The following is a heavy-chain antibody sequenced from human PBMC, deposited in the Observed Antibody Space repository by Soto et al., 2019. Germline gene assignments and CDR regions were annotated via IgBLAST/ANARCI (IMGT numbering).Heavy chain of an antibody. CDR2: MSYDGNKK. V-gene: IGHV3-30*18. J-gene: IGHJ4*02. Sequence: QVQLVESGGGVVQPGSSLRLSCAVSGFTLSSYGIHWVRQAPGKGLEWVAFMSYDGNKKYYADSVKGRLTSSRDNSKKTLYLQMDSVRADDTAMYYCAKGLSVIQEWIIDGHWGQGTQVTVSS. CDR3: AKGLSVIQEWIIDGH. D-gene: IGHD5-18*01. CDR1: GFTLSSYG.